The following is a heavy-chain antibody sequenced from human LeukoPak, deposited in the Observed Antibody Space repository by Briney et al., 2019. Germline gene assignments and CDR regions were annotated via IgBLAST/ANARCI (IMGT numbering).Heavy chain of an antibody. J-gene: IGHJ4*02. CDR2: INSDGSST. Sequence: PGGSLRLSCAASGFTFSSYWMSWVRQAPGKGLVWVSRINSDGSSTSYADSVKGRFTISRDNAKNTLYLQMNSLRAEDTAVYHCARDGNSKGDFDYWGQGTLVTVSS. CDR3: ARDGNSKGDFDY. V-gene: IGHV3-74*01. D-gene: IGHD4-11*01. CDR1: GFTFSSYW.